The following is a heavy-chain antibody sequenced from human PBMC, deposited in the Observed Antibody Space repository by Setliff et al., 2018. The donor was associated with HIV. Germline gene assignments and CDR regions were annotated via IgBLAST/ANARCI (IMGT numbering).Heavy chain of an antibody. CDR2: IYQSGST. V-gene: IGHV4-38-2*02. CDR3: ARGPLAGTHYFDY. CDR1: GYSINSGYY. D-gene: IGHD6-19*01. Sequence: SETLSLTCSVSGYSINSGYYWGWIRQPPGKGLEWIGSIYQSGSTYYNPSLKSRVTISVDTSKNQFSLKLSSVTAAGTAVFYCARGPLAGTHYFDYWGQGTLVTVSS. J-gene: IGHJ4*02.